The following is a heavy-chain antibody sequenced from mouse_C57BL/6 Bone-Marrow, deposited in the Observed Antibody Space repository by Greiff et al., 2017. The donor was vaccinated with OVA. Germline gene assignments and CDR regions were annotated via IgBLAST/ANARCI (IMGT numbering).Heavy chain of an antibody. V-gene: IGHV1-55*01. J-gene: IGHJ3*01. CDR1: GYTFTSYW. CDR2: IYPGSGST. Sequence: QVQLQQPGAELVKPGASVKMSCKASGYTFTSYWITWVKQRPGQGLEWIGDIYPGSGSTNYNEKLKSKATLTVDTSSSTAYMQLSSLTSEDSAVYYCARRGTYYRSAWFAYWGQGTLVTVSA. D-gene: IGHD2-12*01. CDR3: ARRGTYYRSAWFAY.